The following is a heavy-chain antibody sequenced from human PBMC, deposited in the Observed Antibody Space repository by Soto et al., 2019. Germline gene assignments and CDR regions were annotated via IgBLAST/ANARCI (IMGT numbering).Heavy chain of an antibody. J-gene: IGHJ4*02. D-gene: IGHD6-13*01. V-gene: IGHV4-34*01. Sequence: SETLSLTCAVYGGSFSGYYWGWIRQPPGKGLEWIGEINHSGSTNYNPSLKSRVTISVDTSKNQFSLKLSSVTAADTAVYYCARVEQQLMSYFDYWGQGTLVTVSS. CDR3: ARVEQQLMSYFDY. CDR1: GGSFSGYY. CDR2: INHSGST.